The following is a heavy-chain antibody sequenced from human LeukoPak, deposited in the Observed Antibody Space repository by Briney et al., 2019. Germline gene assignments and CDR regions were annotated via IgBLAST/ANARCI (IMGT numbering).Heavy chain of an antibody. Sequence: GGSLRLSCAASGFTFSSYGMHWVRQAPGKGLEWVAFIRYDGSNKYYADSVKGRFTISRDNSKNTLYLQMNSLRAEDTAIYYCAKGAQGYSYAYGAFDIWGQGTMVTVSS. V-gene: IGHV3-30*02. CDR1: GFTFSSYG. J-gene: IGHJ3*02. D-gene: IGHD5-18*01. CDR3: AKGAQGYSYAYGAFDI. CDR2: IRYDGSNK.